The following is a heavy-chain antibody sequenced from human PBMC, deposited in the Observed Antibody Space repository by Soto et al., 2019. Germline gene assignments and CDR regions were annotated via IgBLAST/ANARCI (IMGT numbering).Heavy chain of an antibody. J-gene: IGHJ5*02. CDR3: ARVRTRRGSYWNGGWGWFDP. D-gene: IGHD1-26*01. Sequence: QGQPVQSWAGVKKPGSSVKVSCQAFGSPFSRYGIRWVRPAPGPGLGLIGGIIPIFGTANYAQKFQGRVTITADESTSTAYMELSSLRSEDTAVYYCARVRTRRGSYWNGGWGWFDPWGQGTLVTVSS. CDR2: IIPIFGTA. V-gene: IGHV1-69*01. CDR1: GSPFSRYG.